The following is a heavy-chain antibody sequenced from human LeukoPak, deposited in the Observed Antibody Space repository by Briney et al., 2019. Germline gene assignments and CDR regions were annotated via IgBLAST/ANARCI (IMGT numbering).Heavy chain of an antibody. CDR1: GGTFSSYA. CDR2: IIPIFGTA. J-gene: IGHJ5*02. D-gene: IGHD1-14*01. CDR3: ARVQSGFSEAPGHFDP. Sequence: GASVKVSCTASGGTFSSYAISWVRQAPGQGLEWMGGIIPIFGTANYAQKFQGRVTITADESTSTAYMELSSLRSEDTAVYYCARVQSGFSEAPGHFDPWGQGTLVTVSS. V-gene: IGHV1-69*13.